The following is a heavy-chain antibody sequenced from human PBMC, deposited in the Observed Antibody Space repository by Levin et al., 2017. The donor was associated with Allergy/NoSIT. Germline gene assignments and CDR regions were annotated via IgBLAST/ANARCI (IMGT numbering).Heavy chain of an antibody. Sequence: GESLKISCAASGFTFSSYAMSWVRQAPGKGLEWVSAISGSGGSTYYADSVKGRFTISRDNSKNTLYLQMNSLRAEDTAVYYCAKALSYCSGGSCYDNSFDYWGQGTLVTVSS. J-gene: IGHJ4*02. CDR2: ISGSGGST. D-gene: IGHD2-15*01. V-gene: IGHV3-23*01. CDR3: AKALSYCSGGSCYDNSFDY. CDR1: GFTFSSYA.